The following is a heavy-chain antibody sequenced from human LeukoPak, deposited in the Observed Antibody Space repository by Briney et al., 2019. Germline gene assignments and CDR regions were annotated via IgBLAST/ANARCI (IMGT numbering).Heavy chain of an antibody. D-gene: IGHD3-10*01. V-gene: IGHV3-30*02. Sequence: PGGSLRLSCAASGFTFSSYGMHWVRQAPGKGLEWVAFIRYDGSNKYYADSVKGRFTLSRDNSKNTLYLQMNSLRAEDTAVYYCARLMVRGVHDAFDIWGQGTMVTVSS. CDR1: GFTFSSYG. CDR2: IRYDGSNK. J-gene: IGHJ3*02. CDR3: ARLMVRGVHDAFDI.